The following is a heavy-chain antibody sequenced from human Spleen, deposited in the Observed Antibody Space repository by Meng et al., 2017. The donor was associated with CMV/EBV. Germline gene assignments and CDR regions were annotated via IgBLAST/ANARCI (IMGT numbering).Heavy chain of an antibody. J-gene: IGHJ6*02. CDR3: ARQAPMVRGVIGPRYYYYGMDV. CDR1: GGSFSGYY. Sequence: GSLRLSCAVYGGSFSGYYWSWIRQPPGKGLEWIGEINHSGSTNYIPSLKSRVTISVDTSKNQFSLKLSSVTAADTAVYYCARQAPMVRGVIGPRYYYYGMDVWGQGTTVTVSS. CDR2: INHSGST. V-gene: IGHV4-34*01. D-gene: IGHD3-10*01.